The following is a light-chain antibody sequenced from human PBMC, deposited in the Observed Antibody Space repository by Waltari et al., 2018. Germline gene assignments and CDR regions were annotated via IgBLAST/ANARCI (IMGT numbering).Light chain of an antibody. Sequence: QSALTQPRSVSGSPGQSVTISCTGTSSDVGGYNYVSWYQQPPGKAPKFMVYDVTKRPAVVPERFSGSKYGNTAALTISGLQAEDEAEYYCCSYAGSYNFVFGSGTTVTVL. J-gene: IGLJ1*01. CDR2: DVT. CDR3: CSYAGSYNFV. V-gene: IGLV2-11*01. CDR1: SSDVGGYNY.